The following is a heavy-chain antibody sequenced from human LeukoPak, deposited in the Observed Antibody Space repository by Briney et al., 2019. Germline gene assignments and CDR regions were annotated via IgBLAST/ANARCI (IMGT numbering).Heavy chain of an antibody. CDR2: IYHSGST. Sequence: PSETLSLTCIVSGYSISSGYYWGWIRQPPGKGLEWIGSIYHSGSTYYNPSLKSRVTISVDTSKNQFSLKLSSVTAADTAVYYCAREEGYYYDSSGYYYLDYWGQGTLVTVSS. V-gene: IGHV4-38-2*02. CDR3: AREEGYYYDSSGYYYLDY. D-gene: IGHD3-22*01. CDR1: GYSISSGYY. J-gene: IGHJ4*02.